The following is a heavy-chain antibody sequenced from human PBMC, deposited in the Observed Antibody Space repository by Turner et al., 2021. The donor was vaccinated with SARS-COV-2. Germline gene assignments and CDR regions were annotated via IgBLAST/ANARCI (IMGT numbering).Heavy chain of an antibody. CDR3: AKYEGHNAAAFDF. V-gene: IGHV3-23*01. D-gene: IGHD2-15*01. J-gene: IGHJ3*01. CDR1: A. Sequence: AIRGVRQAPGRGLEWVSSIGGSSEETYFANSAKGRFTISRDNSKSTLYLQMNSLRADDTAGYYCAKYEGHNAAAFDFWGQGTLVTVSS. CDR2: IGGSSEET.